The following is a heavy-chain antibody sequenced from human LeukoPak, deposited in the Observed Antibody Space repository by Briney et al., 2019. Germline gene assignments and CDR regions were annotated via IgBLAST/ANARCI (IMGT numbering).Heavy chain of an antibody. CDR2: ISPNSGGT. CDR1: GYTFTGYY. V-gene: IGHV1-2*02. J-gene: IGHJ5*02. Sequence: PGASVKVSCKASGYTFTGYYMHWVRQAPGQGLEWMGWISPNSGGTNYAQKFQGRVTMTRDTSISTAYMELSRLRSDDTAVYYCARAMVRISKNWFDPWGQGTLVTVSS. D-gene: IGHD3-10*01. CDR3: ARAMVRISKNWFDP.